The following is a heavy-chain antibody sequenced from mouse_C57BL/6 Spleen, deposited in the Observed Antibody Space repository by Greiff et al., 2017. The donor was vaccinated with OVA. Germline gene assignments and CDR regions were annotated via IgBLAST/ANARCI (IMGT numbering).Heavy chain of an antibody. CDR2: IWGVGST. J-gene: IGHJ3*01. D-gene: IGHD1-1*01. V-gene: IGHV2-6*01. CDR1: GFSLTSYG. CDR3: ASGEGGTSRFAY. Sequence: QVQLKQSGPGLVAPSQSLSITCTVSGFSLTSYGVDWVRQSPGKGLEWLGVIWGVGSTNYNSAFKSRLSISKDNSKSQVFLKMNSLQTDDTAMYYCASGEGGTSRFAYWGQGTLVTVSA.